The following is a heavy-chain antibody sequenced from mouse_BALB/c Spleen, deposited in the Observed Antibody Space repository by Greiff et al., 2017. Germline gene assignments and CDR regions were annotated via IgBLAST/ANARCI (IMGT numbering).Heavy chain of an antibody. D-gene: IGHD1-1*02. V-gene: IGHV2-9*02. CDR3: ARDGNYAMDY. CDR1: GFSLTSYG. J-gene: IGHJ4*01. CDR2: IWAGGST. Sequence: VKLMESGPGLVAPSQSLSITCPVSGFSLTSYGVHWVRQPPGKGLEWLGVIWAGGSTNYNSALMSRLSISKDNSKSQVFLKMNSLQTDDTAMYYCARDGNYAMDYWGQGTSVTVSS.